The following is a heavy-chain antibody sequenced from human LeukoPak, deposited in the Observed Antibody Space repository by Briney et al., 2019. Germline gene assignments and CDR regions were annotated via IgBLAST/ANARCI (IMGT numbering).Heavy chain of an antibody. CDR2: INHSGST. J-gene: IGHJ4*02. D-gene: IGHD1-26*01. CDR3: ASRSVSRSGSYRRYFDY. V-gene: IGHV4-38-2*02. CDR1: GYSISSGYY. Sequence: SETLSLTCTVSGYSISSGYYWSWIRQPPGKGLEWIGEINHSGSTNYNPSLKSRVTISVDTSKNQFSLKLSSVTAADTAVYYCASRSVSRSGSYRRYFDYWGQGTLVTVSS.